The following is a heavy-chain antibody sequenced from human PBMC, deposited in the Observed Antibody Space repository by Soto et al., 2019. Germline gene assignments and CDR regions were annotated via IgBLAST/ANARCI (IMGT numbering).Heavy chain of an antibody. CDR3: ARSRSVPRDMYYGSWSSLDY. CDR2: IVPMYGTI. Sequence: QVQLVQSGAEVKKPGSSVKVSCKASRGTLNSYCITWVRQVPGQGLEWLAGIVPMYGTIKYGRKLPDRMRITVDIGTDTAYLDLTSLRAEDTAVYYCARSRSVPRDMYYGSWSSLDYWGQGTLVTVSS. CDR1: RGTLNSYC. V-gene: IGHV1-69*06. J-gene: IGHJ4*02. D-gene: IGHD3-10*01.